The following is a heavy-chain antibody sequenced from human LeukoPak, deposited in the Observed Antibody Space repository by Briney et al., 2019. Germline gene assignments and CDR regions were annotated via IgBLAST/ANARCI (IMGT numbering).Heavy chain of an antibody. V-gene: IGHV3-30-3*01. CDR3: ARAITMIVFDAFDI. CDR1: GFTFSSYA. Sequence: PGGSLRLFCAASGFTFSSYAMHWVRQAPGKGLEWVAVISYDGSNKYYADSVKGRFTISRDNSKNTLYLQMNSLRAEDTAVYYCARAITMIVFDAFDIWGQGTMVTVSS. D-gene: IGHD3-22*01. CDR2: ISYDGSNK. J-gene: IGHJ3*02.